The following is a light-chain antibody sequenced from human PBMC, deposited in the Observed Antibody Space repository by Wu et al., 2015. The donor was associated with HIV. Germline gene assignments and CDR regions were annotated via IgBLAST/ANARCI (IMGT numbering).Light chain of an antibody. CDR2: DAS. CDR1: QDIRSA. J-gene: IGKJ1*01. Sequence: AIQLTQSPSSLSAFVRDRVTITCRASQDIRSALGWYQQKPGKPPKLLIYDASTLESGVSSRFSGSGSGTDFTLTISSLQPEDFATYFCLQDYGYPRTFGQGTKVEIK. CDR3: LQDYGYPRT. V-gene: IGKV1-13*02.